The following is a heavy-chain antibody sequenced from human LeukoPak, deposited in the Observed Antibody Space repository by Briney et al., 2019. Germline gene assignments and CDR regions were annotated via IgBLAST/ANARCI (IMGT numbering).Heavy chain of an antibody. CDR3: ARGSSSGDYFDY. CDR2: IYYSGST. V-gene: IGHV4-59*01. Sequence: SETLSLTCTVSGGSISSYYWSWIRQPPGKGLEWIGYIYYSGSTNYNPSLKSRVTISVDTSKNQFSLKLSSVTAADTAVYYCARGSSSGDYFDYWGQGTLVTVSS. CDR1: GGSISSYY. D-gene: IGHD6-6*01. J-gene: IGHJ4*02.